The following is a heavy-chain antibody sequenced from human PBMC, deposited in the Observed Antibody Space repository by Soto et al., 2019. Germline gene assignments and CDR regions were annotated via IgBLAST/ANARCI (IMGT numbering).Heavy chain of an antibody. CDR3: ATSFRYFDN. V-gene: IGHV3-23*01. Sequence: PGGSLTRSCAGSGFTPTTTPLSWVRQPPGEGLEWVTTISGNASRTYYVDAVKGRFFISRDNSQNTVTLQMNNLTLDDTAVYYCATSFRYFDNWGQGTRVTVSS. J-gene: IGHJ4*02. CDR2: ISGNASRT. D-gene: IGHD3-9*01. CDR1: GFTPTTTP.